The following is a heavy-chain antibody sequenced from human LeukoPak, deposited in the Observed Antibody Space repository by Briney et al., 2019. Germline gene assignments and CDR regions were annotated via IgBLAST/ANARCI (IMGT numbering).Heavy chain of an antibody. Sequence: GSLRLSCAASGFIFSTSWMSWVRQAPGKGLEWVANIKQDGSQKHYVDSVKGRFTISRDNSKNLLYLQMNNLGAEDTAVYYCVRGGYSSFDYWGQGTLVTVSP. D-gene: IGHD3-10*01. V-gene: IGHV3-7*01. J-gene: IGHJ4*02. CDR2: IKQDGSQK. CDR1: GFIFSTSW. CDR3: VRGGYSSFDY.